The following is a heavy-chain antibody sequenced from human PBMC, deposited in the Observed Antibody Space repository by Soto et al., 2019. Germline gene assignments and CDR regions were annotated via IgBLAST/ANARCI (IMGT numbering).Heavy chain of an antibody. CDR2: IYHSGNT. D-gene: IGHD2-15*01. V-gene: IGHV4-4*02. CDR1: GGSISSSNW. CDR3: AQDWWVS. Sequence: LRRTLSLTCAVSGGSISSSNWWSWVRQPPGKGLEWIGEIYHSGNTNYNPSLKSRVTMAVDKSRNQFSLKLSSVTADDTAVYYCAQDWWVSWGQGTLVTVSS. J-gene: IGHJ5*02.